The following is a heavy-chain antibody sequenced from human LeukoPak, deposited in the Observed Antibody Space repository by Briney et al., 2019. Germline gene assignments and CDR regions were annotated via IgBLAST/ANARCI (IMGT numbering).Heavy chain of an antibody. V-gene: IGHV4-59*12. D-gene: IGHD2-21*02. Sequence: SETLSLTCTVSGGSISPYYWSWIRQPPGKGLEWIGYFYYTGSTDYNPSLKSRVTISGDTSKNQFSLKLSAVTAADSAVYYCVRDALAFCGGDCHRTFGYWGQGALVTVSS. CDR1: GGSISPYY. CDR2: FYYTGST. CDR3: VRDALAFCGGDCHRTFGY. J-gene: IGHJ4*02.